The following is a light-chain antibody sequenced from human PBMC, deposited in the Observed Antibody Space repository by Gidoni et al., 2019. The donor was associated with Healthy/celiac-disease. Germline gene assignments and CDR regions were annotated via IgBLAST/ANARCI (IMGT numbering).Light chain of an antibody. V-gene: IGKV1-39*01. Sequence: DIQMTQSPSSLSASVGDRVTITCRASQSISSYLNWYQQKPGKAPKLLIYAASSLHSGVPSRISGSGSGTDFTLTISSLQPEDFATYYCQQSYSTPGGTFGQGTKVEIK. J-gene: IGKJ1*01. CDR3: QQSYSTPGGT. CDR2: AAS. CDR1: QSISSY.